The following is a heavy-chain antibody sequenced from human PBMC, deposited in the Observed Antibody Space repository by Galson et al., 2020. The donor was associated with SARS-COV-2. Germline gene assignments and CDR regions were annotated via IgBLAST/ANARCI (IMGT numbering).Heavy chain of an antibody. V-gene: IGHV3-48*03. CDR3: ASPYLAAASFFGAFDI. CDR1: GFTFSSYE. CDR2: ISSSGTNI. D-gene: IGHD2-15*01. Sequence: GGSLRLSCAGSGFTFSSYEMNWVRQAPGKGLEWVSYISSSGTNIYYADSVKGRFTISRDNAKNSLYLQMTSLRAEDTAVYYCASPYLAAASFFGAFDIWGLGTKVTVSS. J-gene: IGHJ3*02.